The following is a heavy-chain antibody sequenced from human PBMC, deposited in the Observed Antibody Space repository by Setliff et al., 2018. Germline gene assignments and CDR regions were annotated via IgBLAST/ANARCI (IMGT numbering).Heavy chain of an antibody. Sequence: GGSLRLSCAASGFTFSSDAMTWVRQAPGKGLEWVSIISSDGSSIYYADSVKGRFTISRDNSKNTLYLQMNSLRAEDTAVYYCARDPNGDYVGAFDPWGQGILVTVSS. CDR3: ARDPNGDYVGAFDP. V-gene: IGHV3-23*03. J-gene: IGHJ5*02. CDR1: GFTFSSDA. CDR2: ISSDGSSI. D-gene: IGHD4-17*01.